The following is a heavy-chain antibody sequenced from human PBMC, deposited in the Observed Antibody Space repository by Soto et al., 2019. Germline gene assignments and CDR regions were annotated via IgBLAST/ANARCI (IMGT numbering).Heavy chain of an antibody. CDR2: INPSGGST. CDR3: ASPSGSVAGRSPNLLHESYYGMDV. Sequence: ASVKVSCKASGYTFTSYYMHWVRQAPGQGLEWMGIINPSGGSTSYAQKFQGRVTMTRDTSTSTVYMELSSLRSEDTAVYYCASPSGSVAGRSPNLLHESYYGMDVWGQGTTVTVSS. V-gene: IGHV1-46*01. J-gene: IGHJ6*02. CDR1: GYTFTSYY. D-gene: IGHD6-19*01.